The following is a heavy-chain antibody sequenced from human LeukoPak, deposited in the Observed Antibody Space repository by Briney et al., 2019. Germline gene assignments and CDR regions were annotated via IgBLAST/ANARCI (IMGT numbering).Heavy chain of an antibody. J-gene: IGHJ3*02. D-gene: IGHD2-2*01. V-gene: IGHV4-34*01. CDR3: ARDSSIVVVPAAISGDAFDI. CDR2: INHSGST. CDR1: GGSFSGYY. Sequence: SETLSLTCAVYGGSFSGYYWSWIRQPPGKGLEWIGEINHSGSTNYNPSLKSRVTISVDTSKNQFSLKLSSVTAADTAVYYCARDSSIVVVPAAISGDAFDIWGQGTKVTVSS.